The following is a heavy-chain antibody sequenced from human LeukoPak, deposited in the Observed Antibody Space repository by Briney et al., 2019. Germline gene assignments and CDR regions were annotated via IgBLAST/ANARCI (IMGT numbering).Heavy chain of an antibody. D-gene: IGHD4-17*01. CDR1: GFTFSTYA. CDR3: AKETVTTWKYFDY. CDR2: ISYDGSNK. V-gene: IGHV3-30*04. J-gene: IGHJ4*02. Sequence: GGSLRLSCAASGFTFSTYAMLWVRQAPGQGLEWVAVISYDGSNKYYADSVKGRFTISRDNSKNTLYLQMNSLRAEDTAVYHCAKETVTTWKYFDYWGQGTLVTVSS.